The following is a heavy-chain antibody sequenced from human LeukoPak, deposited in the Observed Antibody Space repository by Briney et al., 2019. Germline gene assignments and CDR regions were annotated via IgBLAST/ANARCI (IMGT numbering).Heavy chain of an antibody. V-gene: IGHV3-53*01. CDR3: AREGYDSSGLDAFDI. CDR2: IYSGGST. Sequence: PGGSLRLSCAASGFTVSSNYMSWVRQAPGKGLEWVSVIYSGGSTYYADSVKGRFTISRDNSKNTLYLQMNSLRAEDTAVYYCAREGYDSSGLDAFDIWGQGTMVTVSS. J-gene: IGHJ3*02. D-gene: IGHD3-22*01. CDR1: GFTVSSNY.